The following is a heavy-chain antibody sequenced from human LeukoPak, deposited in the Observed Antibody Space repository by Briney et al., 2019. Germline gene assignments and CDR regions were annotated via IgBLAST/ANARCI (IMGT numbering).Heavy chain of an antibody. J-gene: IGHJ5*02. D-gene: IGHD1-26*01. Sequence: ASVKVSCKASGGTFSSYAISWVRQAPGQGLEWMGRIIPIFGIANYAQKFQGRVTITADKSTSTAYMELSSLRSEDTAVYCCARRGHSGSYLGFDPWGQGTLVTVSS. CDR3: ARRGHSGSYLGFDP. CDR1: GGTFSSYA. CDR2: IIPIFGIA. V-gene: IGHV1-69*04.